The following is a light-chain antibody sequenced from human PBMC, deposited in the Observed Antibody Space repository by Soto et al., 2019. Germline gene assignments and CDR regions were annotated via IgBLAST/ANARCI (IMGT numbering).Light chain of an antibody. CDR2: EVS. Sequence: QSALTQPASVSGSPGQSITISCTGTSGDIGSYNRVSWYQQHPGKAPKLIIYEVSNRPSGVSNRFSGSKSGNTASLTISGLQAEDEAEYYGSSYTSSSTDVFGTGTKLTVL. CDR1: SGDIGSYNR. J-gene: IGLJ1*01. V-gene: IGLV2-14*01. CDR3: SSYTSSSTDV.